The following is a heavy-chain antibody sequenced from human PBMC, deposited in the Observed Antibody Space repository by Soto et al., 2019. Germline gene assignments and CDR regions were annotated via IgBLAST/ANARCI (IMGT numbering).Heavy chain of an antibody. Sequence: GGSLRLSCAASGFTFSSYGMHWVRQAPGKGLEWVAVIWYDGSNKYYADSVKGRFTISRDNSKNKLYLQMNSLRAEDTAVYYCAGVPYYYGSGSYPPPYWGQGTLVTVSS. CDR2: IWYDGSNK. J-gene: IGHJ4*02. CDR1: GFTFSSYG. D-gene: IGHD3-10*01. CDR3: AGVPYYYGSGSYPPPY. V-gene: IGHV3-33*01.